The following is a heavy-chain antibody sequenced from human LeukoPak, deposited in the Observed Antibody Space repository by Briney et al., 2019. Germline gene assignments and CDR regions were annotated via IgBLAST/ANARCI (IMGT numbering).Heavy chain of an antibody. J-gene: IGHJ4*02. V-gene: IGHV3-23*01. CDR3: AKAMDVAARPPNDY. CDR2: ISGSGGTT. CDR1: GFTFSSYA. Sequence: GGSLRLSCAASGFTFSSYAMSWVRQAPGKGLEWVSVISGSGGTTYYADSVKGRFTISRDNSKNTLFLQMNSLRAEDTAVYFCAKAMDVAARPPNDYWGQGTLVIVSS. D-gene: IGHD6-6*01.